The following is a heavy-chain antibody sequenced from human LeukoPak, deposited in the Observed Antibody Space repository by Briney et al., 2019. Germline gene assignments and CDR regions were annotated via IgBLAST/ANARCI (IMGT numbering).Heavy chain of an antibody. J-gene: IGHJ4*02. CDR2: IYYSGSA. CDR3: ARVEVLGPLWPYFDY. Sequence: PSETLSLTCSVSGGSISSYYWSWIRQPPGQALEWIGYIYYSGSANYNSSLKSRVTISVDTSKNQFSLKLSSVTAADAAVYYCARVEVLGPLWPYFDYWGQGTLVAVSS. CDR1: GGSISSYY. V-gene: IGHV4-59*08. D-gene: IGHD5-18*01.